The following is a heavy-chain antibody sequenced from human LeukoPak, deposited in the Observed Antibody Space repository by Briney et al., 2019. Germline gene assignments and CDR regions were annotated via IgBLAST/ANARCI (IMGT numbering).Heavy chain of an antibody. V-gene: IGHV3-23*01. CDR2: MSGSGDET. J-gene: IGHJ4*02. Sequence: PGGSLRLSCTASGFTFSSYAMTWVRQAPGKGLEWVSVMSGSGDETSSADSVKGRFTISRDNSKNTLYLQMNSLRAEDTAVYYCAKDSNPSSYSPLDYWGQGALVTVSS. CDR1: GFTFSSYA. CDR3: AKDSNPSSYSPLDY. D-gene: IGHD2-15*01.